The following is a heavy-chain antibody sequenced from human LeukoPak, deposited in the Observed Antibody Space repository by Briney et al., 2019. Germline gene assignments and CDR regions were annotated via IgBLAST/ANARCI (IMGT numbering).Heavy chain of an antibody. CDR3: ARNDVAAAGDY. CDR1: GFTFRNYW. D-gene: IGHD6-13*01. V-gene: IGHV3-7*01. J-gene: IGHJ4*02. Sequence: GGSLRLSCEVSGFTFRNYWMTWVRQAPGRGLGRVANIKPDGSEKNYVDSVKGRFTISRDDAKNSLFLQMNSLRPEDTAVYFCARNDVAAAGDYWGQGTLVTVSS. CDR2: IKPDGSEK.